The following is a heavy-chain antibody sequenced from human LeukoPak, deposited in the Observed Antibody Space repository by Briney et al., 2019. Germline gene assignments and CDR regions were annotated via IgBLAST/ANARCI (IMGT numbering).Heavy chain of an antibody. Sequence: GGSLSLSCAASGFNFSSYAMIWVRQAPGKGLEWVSAISGSGCSTYYADSVKGRFTISRDNSKNTLYLQMNRLRAEDTAVYYCAKDPRGYYYDSSGYYNYWGQGTLVTVSS. V-gene: IGHV3-23*01. CDR3: AKDPRGYYYDSSGYYNY. J-gene: IGHJ4*02. CDR2: ISGSGCST. D-gene: IGHD3-22*01. CDR1: GFNFSSYA.